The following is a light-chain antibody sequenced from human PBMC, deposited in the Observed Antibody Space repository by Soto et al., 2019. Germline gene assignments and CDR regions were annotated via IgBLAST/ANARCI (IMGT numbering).Light chain of an antibody. CDR3: LQDYDFPYT. J-gene: IGKJ2*01. CDR2: GAS. V-gene: IGKV3-20*01. Sequence: EIVLMQSPGTLSLSPGERATLSCRASQTVSSTSLAWYHQKPGQAPRLLIYGASSRATGIPDRFSGSGSGTDFTLTINDLQPEDVATYFCLQDYDFPYTFGQGTKLEI. CDR1: QTVSSTS.